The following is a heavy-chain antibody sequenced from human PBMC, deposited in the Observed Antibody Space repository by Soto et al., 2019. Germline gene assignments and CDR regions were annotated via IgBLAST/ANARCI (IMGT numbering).Heavy chain of an antibody. J-gene: IGHJ6*03. D-gene: IGHD2-8*01. CDR3: AGRYCTNGVCYTNYYLYIEV. CDR2: ITTSGGNT. Sequence: EVQLLESGGGLVQPGGSLRLSCAASGFTFSTYAMSWVRQAPGKGLEWVSTITTSGGNTYYADSVQGRFTISRDNSKNTLYLQMNSLRAEDTAVYYCAGRYCTNGVCYTNYYLYIEVCDKGTTVTVSS. V-gene: IGHV3-23*01. CDR1: GFTFSTYA.